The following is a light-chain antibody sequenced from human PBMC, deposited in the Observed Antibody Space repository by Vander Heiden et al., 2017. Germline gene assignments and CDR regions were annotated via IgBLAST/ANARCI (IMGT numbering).Light chain of an antibody. J-gene: IGKJ2*01. CDR1: QRVLYSANNKDY. CDR2: WAS. Sequence: DIVLTQSPDSLAVSLGERATINCKSSQRVLYSANNKDYLAWYQQKSGQPPKLLIYWASTRESGVPDRFSGSGSGTDFTLTISSLQAEDVAIYYCQQYYSDPHTFGQGTRLEIK. V-gene: IGKV4-1*01. CDR3: QQYYSDPHT.